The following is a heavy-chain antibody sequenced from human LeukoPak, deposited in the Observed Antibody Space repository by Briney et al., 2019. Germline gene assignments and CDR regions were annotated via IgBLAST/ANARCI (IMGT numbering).Heavy chain of an antibody. J-gene: IGHJ4*02. CDR2: IIPIFGTA. CDR1: GGTFSRYA. Sequence: SVKVSCKASGGTFSRYAISWVRQAPGQGLEWMGGIIPIFGTANYAQKFQGRVTITADESTSTAYMEVSSLRFEDTAVYYCARDVVPNSSQHGLVDSWGQGTLVTVSS. CDR3: ARDVVPNSSQHGLVDS. V-gene: IGHV1-69*13. D-gene: IGHD6-13*01.